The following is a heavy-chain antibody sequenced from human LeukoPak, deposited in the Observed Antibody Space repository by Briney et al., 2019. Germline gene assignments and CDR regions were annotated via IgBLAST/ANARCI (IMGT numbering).Heavy chain of an antibody. Sequence: SETLSLTCTVSGDSVSRFYWSWIRQPPGKGLEWIGYIYYSGSTYYNPSLKSRLTISVDTSKNQFSLKLSSVTAADTAVYYCARGRTTFDYWGQGTLVTVSS. J-gene: IGHJ4*02. CDR3: ARGRTTFDY. CDR1: GDSVSRFY. CDR2: IYYSGST. V-gene: IGHV4-30-4*01. D-gene: IGHD1-1*01.